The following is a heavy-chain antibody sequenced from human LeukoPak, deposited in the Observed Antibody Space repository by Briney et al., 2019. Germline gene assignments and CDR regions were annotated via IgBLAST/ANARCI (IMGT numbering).Heavy chain of an antibody. CDR2: ISYDGSNK. V-gene: IGHV3-30-3*01. J-gene: IGHJ6*03. Sequence: PGGSLRLSCAASGFTFSSYAMHWVRQAPGKGLKWVAVISYDGSNKYYTDSVKGRFTISRDNSKNTLYLQMNSLRAEDTAVYYCARDRVAAAGSYYYYYYMDVWGKGTTVTVSS. D-gene: IGHD6-13*01. CDR1: GFTFSSYA. CDR3: ARDRVAAAGSYYYYYYMDV.